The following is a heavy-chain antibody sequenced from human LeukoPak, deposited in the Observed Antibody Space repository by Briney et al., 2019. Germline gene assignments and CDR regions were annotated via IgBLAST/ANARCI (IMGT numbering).Heavy chain of an antibody. CDR1: GFTFSSYA. D-gene: IGHD3-22*01. CDR2: IKKDGSDK. J-gene: IGHJ4*02. V-gene: IGHV3-7*01. CDR3: GRGGSSSSWYWVD. Sequence: GGSLRLSCAASGFTSGFTFSSYAMNWVRQAPGKGLEWVANIKKDGSDKYYVDSVKGRFTVSRDNAKNSLFLQMNNLRVDDTAVYYCGRGGSSSSWYWVDWGQGTLVTVSS.